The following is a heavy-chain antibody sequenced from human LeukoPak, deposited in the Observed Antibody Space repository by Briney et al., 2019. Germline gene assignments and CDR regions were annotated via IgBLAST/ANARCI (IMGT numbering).Heavy chain of an antibody. J-gene: IGHJ6*03. D-gene: IGHD3-10*01. V-gene: IGHV1-2*02. CDR3: AREGRLGESDGYMDV. Sequence: ASVKVSCKASGYTFTGYYIYWVRQAPGQRLEWMVWINPNSGGTNYAQKFQGRVTMTRDTSISTAYMELSRLRSDDTAVYYCAREGRLGESDGYMDVWGKGTTVTISS. CDR2: INPNSGGT. CDR1: GYTFTGYY.